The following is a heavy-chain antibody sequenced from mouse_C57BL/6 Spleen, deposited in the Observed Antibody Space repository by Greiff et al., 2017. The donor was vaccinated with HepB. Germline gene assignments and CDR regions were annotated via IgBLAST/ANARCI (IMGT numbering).Heavy chain of an antibody. CDR2: IDPSDSET. CDR1: GYTFTSYW. J-gene: IGHJ3*01. Sequence: QVQLKQPGAELVRPGSSVKLSCKASGYTFTSYWMHWVKQRPIQGLEWIGNIDPSDSETHYNQKFKDKATLTVDKSSSTAYMQLSSLTSEDSAVYYCARRDYSNSFAYWGQGTLVTVSA. V-gene: IGHV1-52*01. D-gene: IGHD2-5*01. CDR3: ARRDYSNSFAY.